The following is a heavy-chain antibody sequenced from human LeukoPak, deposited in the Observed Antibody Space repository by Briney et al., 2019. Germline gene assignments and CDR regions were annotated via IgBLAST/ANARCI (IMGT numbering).Heavy chain of an antibody. CDR3: ASSSGYSSSLRH. CDR2: INAGNGNT. D-gene: IGHD6-13*01. V-gene: IGHV1-3*03. CDR1: GYTFTSYA. J-gene: IGHJ1*01. Sequence: ASVKVSCKASGYTFTSYAMHWVRQAPGQRLEWMGWINAGNGNTKYSQELQGRVTITRDTSASTAYMELSSLRSEDMAVYYCASSSGYSSSLRHWGQGTLVTVSS.